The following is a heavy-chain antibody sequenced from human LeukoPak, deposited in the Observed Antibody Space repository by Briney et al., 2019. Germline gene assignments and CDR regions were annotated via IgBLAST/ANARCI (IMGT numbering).Heavy chain of an antibody. CDR1: GGSISSGGYY. Sequence: SETLSLTCTVSGGSISSGGYYWSWIRQHPGKGLEWIGYIYYGGSTYYNPSLKSRVTISVDTSKNQFSLKLSSVTAADTAVYFCAKRGVVIRVILVGFHKEANYFDSWGQGVLVTVSS. V-gene: IGHV4-31*03. CDR3: AKRGVVIRVILVGFHKEANYFDS. CDR2: IYYGGST. D-gene: IGHD3-22*01. J-gene: IGHJ4*02.